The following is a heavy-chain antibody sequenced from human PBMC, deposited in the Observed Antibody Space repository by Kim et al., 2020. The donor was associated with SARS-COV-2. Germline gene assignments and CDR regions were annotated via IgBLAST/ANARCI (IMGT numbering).Heavy chain of an antibody. CDR1: GGSISSGGYY. CDR3: ASGILGYCSGGSCYSGSYYYYGMDV. CDR2: IYYSGST. D-gene: IGHD2-15*01. Sequence: SETLSLTCTVSGGSISSGGYYWSWIRQHPGKGLEWIGYIYYSGSTYYNPSLKSRVTISVDTSKNQFSLKLSSVTAADTAVYYCASGILGYCSGGSCYSGSYYYYGMDVWGQGTTVTVSS. V-gene: IGHV4-31*03. J-gene: IGHJ6*02.